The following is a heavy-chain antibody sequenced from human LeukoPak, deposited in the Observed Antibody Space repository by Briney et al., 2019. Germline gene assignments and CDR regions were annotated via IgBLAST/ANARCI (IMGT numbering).Heavy chain of an antibody. J-gene: IGHJ4*02. V-gene: IGHV4-4*02. D-gene: IGHD2-21*02. CDR3: ARDVGKVTASIDY. Sequence: PSETLSLTCAVSGGSISSSNWWSWVRQPPGKGLEWIGEIYHSGSTNYNPSLKSRVTISVDKSKNQFSLKLGSVTAADTAVYYCARDVGKVTASIDYWGQGTLVTVSS. CDR2: IYHSGST. CDR1: GGSISSSNW.